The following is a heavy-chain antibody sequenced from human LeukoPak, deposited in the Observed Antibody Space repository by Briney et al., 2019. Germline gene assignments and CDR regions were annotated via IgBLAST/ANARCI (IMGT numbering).Heavy chain of an antibody. Sequence: SVKVSCKASGGTLSSYAISWVRQAPGQGLKWMGRIIPIFGTANYAQKFQGRVTITADESTSTAYMELSSLRSEDTAVCYCARVVDYDFWSGYYWFDPWGQGTLVTVSS. CDR2: IIPIFGTA. J-gene: IGHJ5*02. CDR3: ARVVDYDFWSGYYWFDP. V-gene: IGHV1-69*13. CDR1: GGTLSSYA. D-gene: IGHD3-3*01.